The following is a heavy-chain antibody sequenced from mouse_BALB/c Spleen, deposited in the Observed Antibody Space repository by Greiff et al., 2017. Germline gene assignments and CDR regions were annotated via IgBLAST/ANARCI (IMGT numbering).Heavy chain of an antibody. CDR2: IDPETGGT. V-gene: IGHV1-15*01. Sequence: QVQLQPSGAELVRPGASVTLSCKASGYTFTDYEMHWVKQTPVHGLEWIGAIDPETGGTAYNQKFKGKATLTADKSSSTAYMELRSLTSEDSAVYYCTRAYYDYDPWFAYWGQGTLVTVSA. J-gene: IGHJ3*01. CDR3: TRAYYDYDPWFAY. CDR1: GYTFTDYE. D-gene: IGHD2-4*01.